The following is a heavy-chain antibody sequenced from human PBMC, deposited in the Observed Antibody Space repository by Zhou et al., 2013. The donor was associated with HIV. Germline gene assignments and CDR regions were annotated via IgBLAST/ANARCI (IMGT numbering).Heavy chain of an antibody. D-gene: IGHD5-12*01. V-gene: IGHV1-69*05. CDR2: IIPIFGTA. Sequence: QVQLVQSGAEVKKPGSSVKVSCKASGGTFSSYAISWVRQAPGQGLEWMGGIIPIFGTANYAQKFQGRVTITTDESTSTAYMELSSLRSEDTAVYYCARTVDIVATIKSYYYYYYMDVWGKGTTVTVSS. J-gene: IGHJ6*03. CDR3: ARTVDIVATIKSYYYYYYMDV. CDR1: GGTFSSYA.